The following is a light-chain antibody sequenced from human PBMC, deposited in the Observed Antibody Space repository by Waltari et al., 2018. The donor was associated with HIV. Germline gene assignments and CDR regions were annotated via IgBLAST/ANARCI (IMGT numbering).Light chain of an antibody. CDR1: QGIGSY. CDR2: AAS. J-gene: IGKJ5*01. CDR3: QQYKSYPLT. Sequence: DIQMTQSPSSLSASVGDRVTITCRASQGIGSYLAWFQQKPGKAPKSLIYAASSVQSGVPSTFSATGSETHFTLTISSLQPEDFATYYCQQYKSYPLTFGQGTRLDIK. V-gene: IGKV1-16*01.